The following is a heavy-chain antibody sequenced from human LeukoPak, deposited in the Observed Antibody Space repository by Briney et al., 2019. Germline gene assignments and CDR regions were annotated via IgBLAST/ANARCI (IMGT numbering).Heavy chain of an antibody. D-gene: IGHD3-16*01. V-gene: IGHV3-21*01. CDR1: GFTLVPYT. Sequence: GGSLRLSCAASGFTLVPYTMNWVRQVPGKGLEWVSSIGSLGTDIYYTDSVKGRFTVSRDNAQNSLYLQMNSLRAEDTALYYCARDLMLRLGELDLWGQGSLVTVSS. CDR3: ARDLMLRLGELDL. CDR2: IGSLGTDI. J-gene: IGHJ5*02.